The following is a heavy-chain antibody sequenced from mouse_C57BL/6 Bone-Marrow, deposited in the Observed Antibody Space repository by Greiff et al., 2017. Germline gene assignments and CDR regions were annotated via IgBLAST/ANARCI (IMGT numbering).Heavy chain of an antibody. CDR2: IYTGSGST. Sequence: VQLQQPGAELVKPGASVQLSCKASGYPFTSYWLTWVKQRPGQGLEWLGDIYTGSGSTNSHESFKSKATLAVDTSSSTAYMLLSSLTSEDSAVYYGARFYYAGDYWGKGTSVTVAS. CDR1: GYPFTSYW. V-gene: IGHV1-55*01. CDR3: ARFYYAGDY. J-gene: IGHJ4*01.